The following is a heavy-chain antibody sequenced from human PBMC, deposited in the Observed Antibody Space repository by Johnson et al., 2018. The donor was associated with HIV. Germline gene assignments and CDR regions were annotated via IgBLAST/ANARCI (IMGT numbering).Heavy chain of an antibody. Sequence: QVQLVESGGGVVQPGRSLRLSCAASGLTFSSYAMHWVRQAPGKGLEWVAVISYDGSNKYYADSVKGRFTISRDNSKNTLYLQMNSLRAEDTAVYYFAGPYYISGWYLEEGVDAFYIWGQGTMVTVSS. V-gene: IGHV3-30*04. J-gene: IGHJ3*02. CDR2: ISYDGSNK. CDR1: GLTFSSYA. D-gene: IGHD6-19*01. CDR3: AGPYYISGWYLEEGVDAFYI.